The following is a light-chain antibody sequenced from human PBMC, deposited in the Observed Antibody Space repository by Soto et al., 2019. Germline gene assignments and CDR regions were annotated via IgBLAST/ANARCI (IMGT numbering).Light chain of an antibody. CDR1: SSDGGGFNY. Sequence: QSALAQPPSVSGCPGRTVTISCTGTSSDGGGFNYVSWYQHHPGKAPKLRIYDVSKRPSGVPDRFSGSKSGNTASLTISGLQAEDEADYYCCSYAGGYTNYVFPTGTKVTVL. CDR2: DVS. J-gene: IGLJ1*01. CDR3: CSYAGGYTNYV. V-gene: IGLV2-11*01.